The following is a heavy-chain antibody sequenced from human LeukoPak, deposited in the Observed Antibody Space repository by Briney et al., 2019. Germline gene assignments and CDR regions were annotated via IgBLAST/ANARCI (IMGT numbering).Heavy chain of an antibody. V-gene: IGHV4-39*07. CDR2: IYYSGTT. CDR3: ARDWSRFDP. Sequence: SETLSLTCTVSGGSISSSSYYWGWIRQPPGKGLEWIGNIYYSGTTYYNPSLKSRVTISVDTSKNQFSLKLSSVTAADTAVYYCARDWSRFDPWGQGTLVTVSS. J-gene: IGHJ5*02. CDR1: GGSISSSSYY.